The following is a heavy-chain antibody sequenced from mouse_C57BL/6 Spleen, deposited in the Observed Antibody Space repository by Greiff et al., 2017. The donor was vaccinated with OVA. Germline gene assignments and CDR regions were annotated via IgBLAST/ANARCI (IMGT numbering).Heavy chain of an antibody. V-gene: IGHV2-5*01. D-gene: IGHD2-3*01. Sequence: QVQLKESGPGLVQPSQSLSITCTVSGFSLTSYGVHWVRQSPGKGLEWLGVIWRGGSTDYNAAFMSRLSITKDNSKSQVFFKMNSLQADDTAIYYCAKGGGYYLYAMDYWGQGTSVTVSS. CDR3: AKGGGYYLYAMDY. J-gene: IGHJ4*01. CDR1: GFSLTSYG. CDR2: IWRGGST.